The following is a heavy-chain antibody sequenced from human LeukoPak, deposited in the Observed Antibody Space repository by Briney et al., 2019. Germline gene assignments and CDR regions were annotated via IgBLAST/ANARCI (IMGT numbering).Heavy chain of an antibody. D-gene: IGHD3-3*01. CDR1: GFTFSSYA. CDR2: ISYDGSNK. J-gene: IGHJ5*02. Sequence: GRSLSLSCAASGFTFSSYAMHWVRQAPGKGLEWVAVISYDGSNKYYADSVKGRLTISRDNSKNTLYLQMNSLRAGDTAVYYCARVESGRFDPWGQGTLVTVSS. V-gene: IGHV3-30-3*01. CDR3: ARVESGRFDP.